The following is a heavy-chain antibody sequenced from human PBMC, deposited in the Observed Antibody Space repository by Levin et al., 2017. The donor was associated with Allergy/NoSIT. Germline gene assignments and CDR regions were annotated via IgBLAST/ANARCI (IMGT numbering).Heavy chain of an antibody. CDR1: GFTFSTYW. Sequence: GGSLRLSCAASGFTFSTYWMSWVRQAPGKGLEWVANMKTDGSAKFYVDSVKGRFTISRDNAKSSLYLQMNSLRAEDTAVYYCSRAEDYWGQGTLVTVSS. V-gene: IGHV3-7*01. CDR3: SRAEDY. CDR2: MKTDGSAK. J-gene: IGHJ4*02.